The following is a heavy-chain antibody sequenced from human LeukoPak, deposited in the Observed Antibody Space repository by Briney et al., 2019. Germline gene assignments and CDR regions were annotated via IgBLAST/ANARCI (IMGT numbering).Heavy chain of an antibody. CDR2: ISGSGGST. Sequence: GGSLRLSCAASGFTFSSYGMSWVRQAPGKGLEWVSDISGSGGSTYYADSVKGRFTISRDNAKNSLYLQMNSLRAEDTAVYYCAKSRYMDVWGKGTTVTVSS. J-gene: IGHJ6*03. V-gene: IGHV3-23*01. CDR1: GFTFSSYG. CDR3: AKSRYMDV. D-gene: IGHD2-2*01.